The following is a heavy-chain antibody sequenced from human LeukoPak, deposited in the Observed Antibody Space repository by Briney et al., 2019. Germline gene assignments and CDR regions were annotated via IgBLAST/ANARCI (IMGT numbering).Heavy chain of an antibody. CDR3: ARDLLMVYATRPNYFDY. CDR2: ISSSSSTI. CDR1: GFTFSSYS. Sequence: AGGSLRLSCAASGFTFSSYSMNWGRQAPGKGLEWVSYISSSSSTIYYADSVKGRFTISRDNAKNSLYLQMNSLRAEDTAVYYCARDLLMVYATRPNYFDYWGQGTLVTVSS. V-gene: IGHV3-48*01. J-gene: IGHJ4*02. D-gene: IGHD2-8*01.